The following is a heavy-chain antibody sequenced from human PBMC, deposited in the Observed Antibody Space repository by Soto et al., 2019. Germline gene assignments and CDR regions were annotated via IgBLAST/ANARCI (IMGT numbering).Heavy chain of an antibody. CDR1: GFTFSSYG. CDR3: AKDRDILTGYYPDYFDY. J-gene: IGHJ4*02. CDR2: ISYDGSNK. Sequence: GGSLRLSCAASGFTFSSYGMHWVRQAPGKGLEWVAVISYDGSNKYYADSVKGRFTISRDNSKNTLYLQMNSLRAEDTAVYYCAKDRDILTGYYPDYFDYWGQGTLVTVSS. D-gene: IGHD3-9*01. V-gene: IGHV3-30*18.